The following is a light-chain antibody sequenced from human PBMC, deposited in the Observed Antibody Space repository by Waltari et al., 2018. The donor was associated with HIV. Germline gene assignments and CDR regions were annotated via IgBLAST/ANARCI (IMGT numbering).Light chain of an antibody. V-gene: IGLV2-23*02. CDR2: DVT. CDR1: SGDVGAYNY. CDR3: CSYAGDTTFV. J-gene: IGLJ1*01. Sequence: QSALTQPASVSGSPGQSITISCTGTSGDVGAYNYVSWYQPPPNKDPKLMIYDVTKRPSGVSFRFSGAKSGNTAALTLSGLQAEDEADYYCCSYAGDTTFVFGTGTKVTVL.